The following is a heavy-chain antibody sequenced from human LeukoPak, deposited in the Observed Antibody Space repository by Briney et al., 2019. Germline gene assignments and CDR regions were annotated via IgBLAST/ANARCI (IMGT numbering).Heavy chain of an antibody. D-gene: IGHD3-22*01. CDR2: ITSSSSYI. J-gene: IGHJ4*02. CDR1: GFTFSSYW. CDR3: ARHVVAVGFDY. Sequence: RSGGSLRLSCAASGFTFSSYWMHWVRQAPGKGLVWVSSITSSSSYIYYADSVKGRFTISRDNAKNSLYLQMNSLRVEDTAVYYCARHVVAVGFDYWGQGTLVTVSS. V-gene: IGHV3-21*01.